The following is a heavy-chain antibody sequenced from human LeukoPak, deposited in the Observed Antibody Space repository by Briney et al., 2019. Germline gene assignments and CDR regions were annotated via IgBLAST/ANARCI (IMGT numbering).Heavy chain of an antibody. CDR2: IYYSGNT. J-gene: IGHJ4*02. CDR1: GGSISSYY. V-gene: IGHV4-59*08. Sequence: PSETLSLTCTVSGGSISSYYWSWIRQPPGKGLGWIGYIYYSGNTDSNPSLKSRVTISVDTSKNQFSLKLGSVTAADTAVYYCARTYCSGGSCHFDYWGQGTLVTVSS. D-gene: IGHD2-15*01. CDR3: ARTYCSGGSCHFDY.